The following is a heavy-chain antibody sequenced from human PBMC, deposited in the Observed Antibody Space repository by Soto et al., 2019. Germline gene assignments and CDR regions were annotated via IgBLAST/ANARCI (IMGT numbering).Heavy chain of an antibody. D-gene: IGHD5-18*01. V-gene: IGHV4-34*01. CDR1: GGSFSGYY. J-gene: IGHJ4*02. CDR3: ARALGYSYGHLPIDY. CDR2: INHSGST. Sequence: QVQLQQWGAGLLKPSETLSLTCAVYGGSFSGYYWSWIRQPPGKGLEWIGEINHSGSTNYNPSLKSRVTISVDKSKNQFSLKLNSVTAADTAVYYCARALGYSYGHLPIDYWGQGILVTVSS.